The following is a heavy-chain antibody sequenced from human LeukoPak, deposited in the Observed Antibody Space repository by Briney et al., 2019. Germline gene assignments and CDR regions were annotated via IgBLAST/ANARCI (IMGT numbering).Heavy chain of an antibody. D-gene: IGHD1-26*01. CDR3: ARLLVAATPRGHAFDI. CDR2: IYPGDSET. CDR1: GYSFTNHW. Sequence: PGESQKISCEGSGYSFTNHWIGWVRQMPGRGLEWMGIIYPGDSETRYSPSFQGQVTMSADKSISTAYLQWSSLKASDTAMYYCARLLVAATPRGHAFDIWGQGIMVTVSS. J-gene: IGHJ3*02. V-gene: IGHV5-51*03.